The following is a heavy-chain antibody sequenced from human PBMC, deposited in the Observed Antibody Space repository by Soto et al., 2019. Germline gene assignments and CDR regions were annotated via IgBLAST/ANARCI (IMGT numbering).Heavy chain of an antibody. CDR2: IIPIFGTA. Sequence: QVQLVQSGAEVKKPGSSVKVSCKASGGTFSSYAISWVRQAPVQGLEWMGGIIPIFGTANYAQKFQGRGTITADESTSTAYMELSSLRSEDTAVYYCAREWVYDSSKKLDYWGQGTLVTVSS. J-gene: IGHJ4*02. CDR3: AREWVYDSSKKLDY. D-gene: IGHD3-22*01. CDR1: GGTFSSYA. V-gene: IGHV1-69*12.